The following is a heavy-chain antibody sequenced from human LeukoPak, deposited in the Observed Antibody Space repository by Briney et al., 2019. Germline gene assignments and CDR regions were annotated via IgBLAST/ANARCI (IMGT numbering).Heavy chain of an antibody. Sequence: QPGGSLRLSCAASGFTFSSYWMPWVRPAPGKGLVWVSRINSDGSSTSYADSVKGRFTISRDNAKNTLYLQMNSLRAEDTAVYYCARGPNYGTFDYWGQGTLVTVSS. CDR2: INSDGSST. CDR3: ARGPNYGTFDY. CDR1: GFTFSSYW. J-gene: IGHJ4*02. V-gene: IGHV3-74*01. D-gene: IGHD4-17*01.